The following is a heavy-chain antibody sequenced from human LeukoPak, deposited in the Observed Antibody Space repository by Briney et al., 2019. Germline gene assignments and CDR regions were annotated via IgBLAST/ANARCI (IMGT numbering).Heavy chain of an antibody. D-gene: IGHD2-2*01. CDR1: GFTFSSYN. Sequence: TGGSLRLSCAASGFTFSSYNMHGVRQAPGKGLECVAVIWYDGSTKYFADSVKGRFTISRDNSKNTLFLQLNTLRAEDTALYYCARDGAGCSSSSCYYYYYGMDVWGQGTTVTVSS. J-gene: IGHJ6*02. V-gene: IGHV3-33*01. CDR2: IWYDGSTK. CDR3: ARDGAGCSSSSCYYYYYGMDV.